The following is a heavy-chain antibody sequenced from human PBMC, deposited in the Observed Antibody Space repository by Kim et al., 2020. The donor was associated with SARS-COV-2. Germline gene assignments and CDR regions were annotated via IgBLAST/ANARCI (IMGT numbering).Heavy chain of an antibody. D-gene: IGHD3-22*01. Sequence: SETLSLTCAVYGGSFSGYYWSWIRQPPGKGLEWIGEINHSGSTNYNPSLKSRVTISVDTSKNQFSLKLSSVTAADTAVYYCARGRQTSMIVVVIRPFDY. J-gene: IGHJ4*01. CDR2: INHSGST. CDR1: GGSFSGYY. V-gene: IGHV4-34*01. CDR3: ARGRQTSMIVVVIRPFDY.